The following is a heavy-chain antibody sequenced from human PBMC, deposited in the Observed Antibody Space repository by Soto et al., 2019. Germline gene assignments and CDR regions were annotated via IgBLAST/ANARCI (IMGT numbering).Heavy chain of an antibody. CDR2: IYYSGST. V-gene: IGHV4-39*01. Sequence: QLQLQESGPGLVKPSETLSLTCTVSGGSISSSSYYWGWIRQPPGKGLEWIGSIYYSGSTYYNPSLKSRVTISVDTSKNQFSLKLRSVTAADTAVYYCARLPNCSSTSCQYYYYYYMDVWCKGTTVTVSS. D-gene: IGHD2-2*01. CDR1: GGSISSSSYY. CDR3: ARLPNCSSTSCQYYYYYYMDV. J-gene: IGHJ6*03.